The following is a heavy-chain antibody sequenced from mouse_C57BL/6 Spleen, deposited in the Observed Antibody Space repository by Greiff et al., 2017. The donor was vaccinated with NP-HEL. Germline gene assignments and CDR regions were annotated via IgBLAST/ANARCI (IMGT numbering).Heavy chain of an antibody. J-gene: IGHJ3*01. D-gene: IGHD1-1*01. Sequence: VQLQQSVAELVRPGASVKLSCTASGFNIKNTYMHWVKQRPEQGLEWIGMIDPANGNTKYAPKFQGKATITADTSSNTAYLQLSSLTSEDTAIYYCASLYYYGISYVAYWGQGTLVTVSA. V-gene: IGHV14-3*01. CDR2: IDPANGNT. CDR1: GFNIKNTY. CDR3: ASLYYYGISYVAY.